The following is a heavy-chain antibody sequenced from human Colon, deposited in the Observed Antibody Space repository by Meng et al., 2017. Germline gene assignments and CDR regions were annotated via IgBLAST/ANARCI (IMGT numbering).Heavy chain of an antibody. V-gene: IGHV3-30*01. CDR1: GFTFSSYA. J-gene: IGHJ3*02. CDR2: ISYDGSNK. Sequence: GGSLRLSCAASGFTFSSYAMHWVRQAPGKGLEWVAVISYDGSNKYYADSVKGRFTISRDNSKNTLYLRMNSLRAEDTAVYYCARERITIFGLGGTAFDIWGQGTMVTVSS. D-gene: IGHD3-3*01. CDR3: ARERITIFGLGGTAFDI.